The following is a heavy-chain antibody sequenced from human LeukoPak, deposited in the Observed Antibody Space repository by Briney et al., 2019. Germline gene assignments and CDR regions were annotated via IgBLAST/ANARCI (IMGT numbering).Heavy chain of an antibody. V-gene: IGHV1-18*01. J-gene: IGHJ4*02. CDR2: ISAYTGNT. CDR3: ARSGVGYFYDNTGYYPLDY. CDR1: GYTFTNYG. D-gene: IGHD3-22*01. Sequence: ASVTVSCKASGYTFTNYGISWVRQAPGQGLEWMGWISAYTGNTNYAQSFQGRVTMTTDTSTSTAFMELRSLRSDDTAVYYCARSGVGYFYDNTGYYPLDYWGQGTLVTVSS.